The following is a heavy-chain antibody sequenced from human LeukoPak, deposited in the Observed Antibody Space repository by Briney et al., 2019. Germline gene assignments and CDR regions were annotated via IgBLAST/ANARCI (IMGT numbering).Heavy chain of an antibody. CDR2: INSDGSST. CDR3: ARKDLATTLDY. J-gene: IGHJ4*02. Sequence: GGSLRLSCVASGITVNRNWMHWVRQAPGKGLVWVSRINSDGSSTTYADSVKGRFTISRDNAKNTLYLQMNSLRVEDTAVYYCARKDLATTLDYWGQGTQVTVSS. CDR1: GITVNRNW. D-gene: IGHD5-24*01. V-gene: IGHV3-74*01.